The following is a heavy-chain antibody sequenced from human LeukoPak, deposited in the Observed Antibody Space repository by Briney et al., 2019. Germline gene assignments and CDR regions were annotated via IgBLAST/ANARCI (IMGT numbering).Heavy chain of an antibody. J-gene: IGHJ4*02. CDR1: GGSISSSSYY. CDR2: IYYSGST. D-gene: IGHD1-26*01. V-gene: IGHV4-39*01. CDR3: ARLYSGSRSFDY. Sequence: SETLSLTCTVSGGSISSSSYYWGWIRQPPWKGLEWIGSIYYSGSTYYNPSLKSRVTISVDTSKNQFSLKLSSVTAADTAVYYCARLYSGSRSFDYWGQGTLVTVSS.